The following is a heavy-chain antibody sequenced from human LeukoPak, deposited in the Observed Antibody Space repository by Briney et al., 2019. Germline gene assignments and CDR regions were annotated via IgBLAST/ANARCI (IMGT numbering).Heavy chain of an antibody. CDR3: ARPSSGWQDSYYFDY. Sequence: PSETLSLTSTVSGGSISSSSYYWGWIRQPPGKGLEWIGSIYYSGSTYYNPSLKSRVTISVDTSKNQFSLKLSSVTAADTAVYYCARPSSGWQDSYYFDYWGQGTLVTVSS. J-gene: IGHJ4*02. D-gene: IGHD6-19*01. CDR2: IYYSGST. CDR1: GGSISSSSYY. V-gene: IGHV4-39*01.